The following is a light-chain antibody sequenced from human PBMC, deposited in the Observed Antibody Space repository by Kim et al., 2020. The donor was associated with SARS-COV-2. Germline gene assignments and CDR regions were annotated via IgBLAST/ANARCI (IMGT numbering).Light chain of an antibody. V-gene: IGLV6-57*03. Sequence: GKTVTIRQTRRRGSSASNDGRWYKRRPGSAPTTVVYEVNQRPSGVPARFSGSIDSSSNSASLTISGLKTEDEADYYCQSYDSILWVFGGGTQLTVL. CDR2: EVN. J-gene: IGLJ3*02. CDR3: QSYDSILWV. CDR1: RGSSASND.